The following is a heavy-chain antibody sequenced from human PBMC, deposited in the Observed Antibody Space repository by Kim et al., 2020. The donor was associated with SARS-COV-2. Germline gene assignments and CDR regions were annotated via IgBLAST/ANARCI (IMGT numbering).Heavy chain of an antibody. V-gene: IGHV3-30*07. Sequence: DSVKGRFTISRDNSKTTLYLQMNSLRAEDTAVYYCARVARYYYYYGMDVWGQGTTVTVSS. CDR3: ARVARYYYYYGMDV. J-gene: IGHJ6*02. D-gene: IGHD6-6*01.